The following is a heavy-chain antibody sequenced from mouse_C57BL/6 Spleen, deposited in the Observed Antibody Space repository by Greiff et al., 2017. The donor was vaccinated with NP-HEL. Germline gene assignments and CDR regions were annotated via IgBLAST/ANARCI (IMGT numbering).Heavy chain of an antibody. CDR1: GYTFTSYW. V-gene: IGHV1-61*01. J-gene: IGHJ1*03. CDR2: IYPSDSET. D-gene: IGHD2-3*01. CDR3: ARYDYWYFDV. Sequence: QVQLQQPGAELVRPGSSVKLSCKASGYTFTSYWMDWVKQRPGQGLEWIGNIYPSDSETHYNQKFKDKATLTVDKSSSTAYMQLSSLTSEDSAVEYCARYDYWYFDVWGTGTTVTVSS.